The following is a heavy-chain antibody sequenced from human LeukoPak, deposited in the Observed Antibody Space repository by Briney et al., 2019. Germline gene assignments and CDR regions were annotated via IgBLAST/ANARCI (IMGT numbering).Heavy chain of an antibody. Sequence: SLRLSCAASGFTFDDYAMHWVRQAPGKGLEWVSGISWNSGSIGYADSVKGRFTISRDNAKNSLYLQMNSLRPEDTALYYCAKGDRLQMVTTFDYWGQGTLVTVSS. V-gene: IGHV3-9*01. CDR2: ISWNSGSI. D-gene: IGHD4-17*01. J-gene: IGHJ4*02. CDR3: AKGDRLQMVTTFDY. CDR1: GFTFDDYA.